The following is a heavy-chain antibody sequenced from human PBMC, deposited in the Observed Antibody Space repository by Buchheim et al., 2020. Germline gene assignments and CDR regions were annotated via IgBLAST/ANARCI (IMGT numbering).Heavy chain of an antibody. D-gene: IGHD3-16*02. V-gene: IGHV4-34*01. Sequence: QVQLQQWGAGLLKPSETLSLTCAVYGGSFSGYYWSWIRQPPGKGLEWIGEINHSGSTNYNPSLKSRVTISVDTSKNQFSLKLSSVTAADTAVYYCARVSSRVWGSYRRYLYFDYWGQGTL. CDR2: INHSGST. CDR1: GGSFSGYY. CDR3: ARVSSRVWGSYRRYLYFDY. J-gene: IGHJ4*02.